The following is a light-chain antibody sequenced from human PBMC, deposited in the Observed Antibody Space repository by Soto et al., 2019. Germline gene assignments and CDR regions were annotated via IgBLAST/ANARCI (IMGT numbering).Light chain of an antibody. V-gene: IGLV2-14*01. Sequence: QSVLTQPASVSGSPGQSITISCTGTSSDIGGYNYVSWYQQHPGKAPKLMIYEVNNRPLGVSNRFSGSKSGNTASLTISGIEAEDEADYYCSSYTNSHTLWVFGGGTKVTVL. CDR3: SSYTNSHTLWV. CDR1: SSDIGGYNY. CDR2: EVN. J-gene: IGLJ3*02.